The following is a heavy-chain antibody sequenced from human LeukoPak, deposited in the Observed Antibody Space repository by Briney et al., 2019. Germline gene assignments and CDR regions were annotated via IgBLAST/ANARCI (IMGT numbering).Heavy chain of an antibody. Sequence: SVKVSCKASGGTFSSYAISWVRQAPGQGLEWMGRIIPILGIANYAQKFQGRVTITADKSTSTAYMELSSLRSEDTAVYYCARATYYYDSSEDAFDIWGQGTMVTVSS. CDR3: ARATYYYDSSEDAFDI. D-gene: IGHD3-22*01. CDR2: IIPILGIA. CDR1: GGTFSSYA. J-gene: IGHJ3*02. V-gene: IGHV1-69*04.